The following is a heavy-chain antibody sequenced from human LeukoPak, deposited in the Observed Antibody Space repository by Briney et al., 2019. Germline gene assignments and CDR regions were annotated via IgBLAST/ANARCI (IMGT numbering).Heavy chain of an antibody. V-gene: IGHV4-34*01. CDR1: GGSFSGYY. D-gene: IGHD6-13*01. CDR2: INHSGST. Sequence: SETLSLTCAVYGGSFSGYYWSWIRQPPGKGLEWIGEINHSGSTNYNPSLKSRVTISVDTSKNQFSLKLSSVTAADTAVYYCASSAAEYLYYFDYWGQGTLVTVSS. CDR3: ASSAAEYLYYFDY. J-gene: IGHJ4*02.